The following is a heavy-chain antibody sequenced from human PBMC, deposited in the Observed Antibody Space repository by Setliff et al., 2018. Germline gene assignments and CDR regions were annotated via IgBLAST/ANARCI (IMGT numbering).Heavy chain of an antibody. CDR2: IYHSGST. CDR1: GGSINSMSYY. V-gene: IGHV4-39*01. CDR3: AGHLLVQGTYHFDY. D-gene: IGHD3-10*01. J-gene: IGHJ4*02. Sequence: PSETLSLTCTVSGGSINSMSYYWGWIRQPPGKGLEWIGSIYHSGSTYYNPSLKGRVTLSVDTTKNQFSLKLTSMTAADTAVYFCAGHLLVQGTYHFDYWGQGSPVTVSS.